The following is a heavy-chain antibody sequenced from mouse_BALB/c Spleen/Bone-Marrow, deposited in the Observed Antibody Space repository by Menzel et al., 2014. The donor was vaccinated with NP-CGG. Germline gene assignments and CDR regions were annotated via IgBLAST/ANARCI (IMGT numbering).Heavy chain of an antibody. CDR3: ARFPINYCNLGAMEY. CDR2: IAPGSGST. CDR1: GYTFTNYW. J-gene: IGHJ4*01. V-gene: IGHV1S41*01. D-gene: IGHD2-1*01. Sequence: DPVKPGHSVKLSCKVSGYTFTNYWINWIKQRPGQGIEWIGRIAPGSGSTCYNEMFKGKATLTVDTSSCTAYMQLSTLASEDSCVYFCARFPINYCNLGAMEYWGQGTSVTVSS.